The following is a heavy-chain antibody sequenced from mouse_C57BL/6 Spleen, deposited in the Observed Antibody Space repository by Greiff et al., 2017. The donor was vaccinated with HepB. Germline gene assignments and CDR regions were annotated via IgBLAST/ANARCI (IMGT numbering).Heavy chain of an antibody. CDR2: IDPSDSYT. CDR1: GYTFTSYW. Sequence: VQLQQPGAELVMPGASVKLSCKASGYTFTSYWMHWVKQRPGQGLEWIGEIDPSDSYTNYNQKFKGKSTLTVDKSSSTAYMQLSSLTSEDSAVYYCAREAQATFDYWGQGATLTVSS. CDR3: AREAQATFDY. J-gene: IGHJ2*01. D-gene: IGHD3-2*02. V-gene: IGHV1-69*01.